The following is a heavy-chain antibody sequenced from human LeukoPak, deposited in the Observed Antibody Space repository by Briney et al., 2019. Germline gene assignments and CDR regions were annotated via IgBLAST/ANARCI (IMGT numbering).Heavy chain of an antibody. J-gene: IGHJ5*02. CDR1: GGSISSSSYY. V-gene: IGHV4-39*07. CDR2: IYYSGST. Sequence: HSETLSLTCTVSGGSISSSSYYWGWIRQPPGKGLEWIGSIYYSGSTYYNPSLKSRVTISVDTSKNQFSLKLSSVTAADTAVYYCARVGGNTMVRGVIIVSYNWFDPWGQGTLVTVSS. D-gene: IGHD3-10*01. CDR3: ARVGGNTMVRGVIIVSYNWFDP.